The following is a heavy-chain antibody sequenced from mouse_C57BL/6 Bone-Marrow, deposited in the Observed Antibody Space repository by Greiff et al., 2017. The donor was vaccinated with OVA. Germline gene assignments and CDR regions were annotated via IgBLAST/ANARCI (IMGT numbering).Heavy chain of an antibody. CDR3: ARNPYYSNYWYFDV. Sequence: VKLMESGPGLVQPSQSLSITCTVSGFSLTSYGVHWVRQSPGKGLEWLGVIWRGGSTDYNAAFISRLSISKDNSKSQVFFKMNSLQADDTAIYYCARNPYYSNYWYFDVWGTGTTVTVSS. CDR1: GFSLTSYG. J-gene: IGHJ1*03. D-gene: IGHD2-5*01. V-gene: IGHV2-2*01. CDR2: IWRGGST.